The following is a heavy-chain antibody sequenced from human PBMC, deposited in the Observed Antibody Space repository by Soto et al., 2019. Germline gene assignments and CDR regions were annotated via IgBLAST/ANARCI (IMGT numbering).Heavy chain of an antibody. CDR2: ITSTGSYI. J-gene: IGHJ4*02. CDR3: ARDPPYSSSWSYFDY. D-gene: IGHD6-13*01. CDR1: GFTFSDYS. V-gene: IGHV3-21*01. Sequence: ESGGGLVKPGGSLRVSCAASGFTFSDYSMNWVRQAPGKGLEWLSSITSTGSYIYYADSVKGRFTISRDNAGSSLFLQMNSLSAEDTAMYYCARDPPYSSSWSYFDYWGQGTLVTVSS.